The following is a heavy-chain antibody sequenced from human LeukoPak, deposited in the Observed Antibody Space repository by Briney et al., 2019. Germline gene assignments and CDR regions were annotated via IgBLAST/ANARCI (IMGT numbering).Heavy chain of an antibody. D-gene: IGHD1-26*01. J-gene: IGHJ3*01. CDR3: ARDAQWELRAFDV. Sequence: SVKVSCKTTGGRFKSYGFSWVRQAPGQGLEWMGGIIPVFDRPTYAQKFEGRVTITADKSTNTTYMEISSLTSDDTAVYYCARDAQWELRAFDVWGQGTVVIVSS. CDR2: IIPVFDRP. CDR1: GGRFKSYG. V-gene: IGHV1-69*06.